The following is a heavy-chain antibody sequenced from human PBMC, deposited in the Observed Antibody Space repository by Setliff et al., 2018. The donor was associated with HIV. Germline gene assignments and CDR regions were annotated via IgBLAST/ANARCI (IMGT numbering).Heavy chain of an antibody. CDR3: AKELDCGGDCFAYFDS. CDR2: IQGDGSRT. Sequence: PGESLKISCAASGFTFRRFSMHWVRQAPGKALEWVSLIQGDGSRTYYADSVKGRFTISRDIRKNSLYLQMNSLTDEDTAWYYCAKELDCGGDCFAYFDSWGQGTLVTVSS. V-gene: IGHV3-43D*04. J-gene: IGHJ4*02. CDR1: GFTFRRFS. D-gene: IGHD2-21*02.